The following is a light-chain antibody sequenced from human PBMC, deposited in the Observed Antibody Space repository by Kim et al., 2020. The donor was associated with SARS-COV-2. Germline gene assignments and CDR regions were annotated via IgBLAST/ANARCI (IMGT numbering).Light chain of an antibody. Sequence: QSALTQPASVSGSPGQSITISCTGTSSDVGSHKFVSWYQHHPGKAPKLVIFEDTQRPSGVSDRFSASKSGNTASLTISGLQAEDEAEYFCCSFAPISTWVFGGGTQLTVL. CDR2: EDT. V-gene: IGLV2-23*01. CDR3: CSFAPISTWV. CDR1: SSDVGSHKF. J-gene: IGLJ3*02.